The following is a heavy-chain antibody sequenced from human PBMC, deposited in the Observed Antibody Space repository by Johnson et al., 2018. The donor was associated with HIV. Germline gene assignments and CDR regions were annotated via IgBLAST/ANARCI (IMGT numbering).Heavy chain of an antibody. J-gene: IGHJ3*02. CDR3: ASRMYSGSSGGAFDI. V-gene: IGHV3-7*03. CDR1: ESTFSSYW. Sequence: VQLVESGGGLVQPGGSLRLSCAASESTFSSYWMNWLRQAPGKGLEWVANIRQDGSEKYYVDSVKGRFTISRDNSKNTLYVQLNSLRAEDTALYYCASRMYSGSSGGAFDIWGQGTMVTVSS. D-gene: IGHD1-26*01. CDR2: IRQDGSEK.